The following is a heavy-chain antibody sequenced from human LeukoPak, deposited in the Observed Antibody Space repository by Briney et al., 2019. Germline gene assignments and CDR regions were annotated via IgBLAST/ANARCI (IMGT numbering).Heavy chain of an antibody. D-gene: IGHD2-21*02. Sequence: GGSLRLSCAVSGFTFNSHGMSWIRQAPGKGLEWVSSISSRGDYIYYADSVVGRFTISRDNAGNSMFLQMNSLRGEDTALYYCARGGHCDGDCESVAVDFWGQGTLVTVSS. CDR2: ISSRGDYI. CDR3: ARGGHCDGDCESVAVDF. J-gene: IGHJ4*02. V-gene: IGHV3-21*06. CDR1: GFTFNSHG.